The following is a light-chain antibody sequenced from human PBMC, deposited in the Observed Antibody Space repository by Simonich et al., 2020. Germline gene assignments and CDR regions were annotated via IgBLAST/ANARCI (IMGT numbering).Light chain of an antibody. J-gene: IGKJ1*01. CDR1: QRVSSK. Sequence: EIVMTQSPATLSVSPGERATLSCRASQRVSSKFAWYQQKPGQAPRLLIHGASTRATGIPARFSGSGSGTEFTLTISSLQSEDFAVYYCQQYNNWPRTFGQGTKVEIK. CDR2: GAS. CDR3: QQYNNWPRT. V-gene: IGKV3-15*01.